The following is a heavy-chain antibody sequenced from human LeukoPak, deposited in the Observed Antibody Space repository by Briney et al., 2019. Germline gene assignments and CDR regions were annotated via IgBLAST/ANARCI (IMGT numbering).Heavy chain of an antibody. J-gene: IGHJ4*02. CDR3: ARDTVLL. D-gene: IGHD3-10*01. Sequence: PGGSLRLSCAASGLTFSTYWMSWVRQAPGKGLEWVANIKQDGSEKYYVDSVKGRFTISRDNAKNSLYLQLNSLRAEDTAVYYCARDTVLLGGQGTLVTVSS. CDR2: IKQDGSEK. V-gene: IGHV3-7*01. CDR1: GLTFSTYW.